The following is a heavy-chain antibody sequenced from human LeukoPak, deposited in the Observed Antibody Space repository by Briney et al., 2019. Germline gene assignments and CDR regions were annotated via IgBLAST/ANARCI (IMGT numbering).Heavy chain of an antibody. CDR2: IIPFFGTT. V-gene: IGHV1-69*13. D-gene: IGHD3-22*01. Sequence: GASVKVSCKASGYTFTSYDINWVRQATGQGLEWMGGIIPFFGTTNYTQKFQGRVTVTADESTSTAYMELSSLTSEDTAVYYCARVFSSGYPLGGGAFDIWGQGTRVTVSS. J-gene: IGHJ3*02. CDR3: ARVFSSGYPLGGGAFDI. CDR1: GYTFTSYD.